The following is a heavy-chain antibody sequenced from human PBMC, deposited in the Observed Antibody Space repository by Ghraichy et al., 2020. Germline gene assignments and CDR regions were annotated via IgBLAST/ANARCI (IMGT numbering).Heavy chain of an antibody. Sequence: SETLSLTCTVSGGSISSYYWSWIRQPAGKGLEWIGRIYTSGSTNYNPSLKSRVTMSVDSSKNQFSLKLSSVTAADTAVHYCARGTAEMATKEDAFDIWGQGTMVTVSS. D-gene: IGHD5-24*01. J-gene: IGHJ3*02. CDR3: ARGTAEMATKEDAFDI. V-gene: IGHV4-4*07. CDR1: GGSISSYY. CDR2: IYTSGST.